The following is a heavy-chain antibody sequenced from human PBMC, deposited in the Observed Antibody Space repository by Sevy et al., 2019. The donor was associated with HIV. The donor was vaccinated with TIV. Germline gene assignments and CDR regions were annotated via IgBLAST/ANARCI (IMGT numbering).Heavy chain of an antibody. CDR1: GFILKSFW. CDR2: IKSNSDGGTT. CDR3: ATATGTGY. Sequence: GGSLRLSCEASGFILKSFWIHWVRQAPGKGLEWVGRIKSNSDGGTTDYAAPVEGRFTMSRDDSENRVYLQINNLKADDTAVYYCATATGTGYWGQGTLVTVSS. D-gene: IGHD3-10*01. V-gene: IGHV3-15*01. J-gene: IGHJ4*02.